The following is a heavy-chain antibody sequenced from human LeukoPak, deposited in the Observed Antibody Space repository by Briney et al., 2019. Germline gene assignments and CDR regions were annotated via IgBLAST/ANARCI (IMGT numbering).Heavy chain of an antibody. CDR1: GGSISSSGYY. D-gene: IGHD3-22*01. CDR2: ILHSGST. J-gene: IGHJ4*02. V-gene: IGHV4-39*01. Sequence: SETLSLTCTVSGGSISSSGYYWGWIRQPPGKGLEWIGSILHSGSTYYNPSLKSRVTISVDTSKNQFSLRLSSVTAADTAVYYCARVYYYDISGSVDYWGQGTLVTVSS. CDR3: ARVYYYDISGSVDY.